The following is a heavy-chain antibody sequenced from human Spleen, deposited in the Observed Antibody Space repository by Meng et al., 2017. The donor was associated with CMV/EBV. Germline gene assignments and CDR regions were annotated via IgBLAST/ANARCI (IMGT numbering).Heavy chain of an antibody. Sequence: GESLKISCSASGFTVSNNYMSWVRQAPGKGLEWVSVIYSGGSTYYADSVKGRFTISRDNSKNTLYLQMNSLRAEDTAIYYCAKVSDTSGFYVPFDYWGQGTLVTVSS. J-gene: IGHJ4*02. CDR3: AKVSDTSGFYVPFDY. CDR1: GFTVSNNY. V-gene: IGHV3-53*01. CDR2: IYSGGST. D-gene: IGHD3-22*01.